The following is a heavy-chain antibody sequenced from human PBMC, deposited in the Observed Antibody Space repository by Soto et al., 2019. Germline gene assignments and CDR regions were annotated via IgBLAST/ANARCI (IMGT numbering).Heavy chain of an antibody. CDR2: INHSGST. CDR1: GGSFSDYS. Sequence: PSETLSLTCAVYGGSFSDYSWSWIRQPPGQGLEWIGEINHSGSTNLHPSLKSRVTISVDTSKNQFSLKLSSVTAADTAVYYCARSPLGYDYVRQTWREVGDSFDIWGRGTLVTVSS. D-gene: IGHD3-16*01. V-gene: IGHV4-34*01. J-gene: IGHJ3*02. CDR3: ARSPLGYDYVRQTWREVGDSFDI.